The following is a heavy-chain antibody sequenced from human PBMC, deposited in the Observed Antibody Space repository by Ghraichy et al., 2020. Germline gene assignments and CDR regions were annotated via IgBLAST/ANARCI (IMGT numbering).Heavy chain of an antibody. V-gene: IGHV3-74*01. Sequence: GGSLRLSCAVSGFTFSNYWMHWVRQAPGKGLVWVSRIYSDGSSTTYADSVKGRFTISRDNPRNTRFLQMNSLRAEDTARYYRVIGEGVLAARLDYFQYWGHGTHVTVSS. D-gene: IGHD6-6*01. CDR1: GFTFSNYW. CDR3: VIGEGVLAARLDYFQY. J-gene: IGHJ4*01. CDR2: IYSDGSST.